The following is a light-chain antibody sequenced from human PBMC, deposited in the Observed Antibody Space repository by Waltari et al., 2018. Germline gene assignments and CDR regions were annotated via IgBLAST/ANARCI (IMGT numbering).Light chain of an antibody. Sequence: QSALTQPASVTGSPGQSITISCTGASTAVGDYNYVSWYQQIPGKAPKFIIYDVTKRPSGVSNRFSGSKSGNSASLSISGLQAEDEAHYYCCSYAGRSTWVFGGGTKVTVL. CDR3: CSYAGRSTWV. V-gene: IGLV2-14*03. J-gene: IGLJ3*02. CDR2: DVT. CDR1: STAVGDYNY.